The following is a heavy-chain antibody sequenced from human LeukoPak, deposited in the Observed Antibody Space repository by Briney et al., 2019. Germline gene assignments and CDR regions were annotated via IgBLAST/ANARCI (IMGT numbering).Heavy chain of an antibody. V-gene: IGHV3-23*01. CDR2: ISGSGGST. CDR1: GFTFSSYA. Sequence: GGSLRLSCAASGFTFSSYAMSWVRQAPGKGLEWVSAISGSGGSTYYADSVEGRFTISRDNSKNTLYLQMNSLRAEDTAVYYCAKTDSSSWCFDYWGQGTLVTVSS. CDR3: AKTDSSSWCFDY. J-gene: IGHJ4*02. D-gene: IGHD6-13*01.